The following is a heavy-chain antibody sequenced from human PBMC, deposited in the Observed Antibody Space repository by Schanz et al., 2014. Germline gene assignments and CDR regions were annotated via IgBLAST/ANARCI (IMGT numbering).Heavy chain of an antibody. CDR3: ARDFDDRRGYGSGYCLGDCMDV. CDR2: ISSSGSYI. Sequence: EVHLVESGGGLVKRGGSLRLSCEASEFTFSSYKMNWVRQAPGKGLEWVSSISSSGSYIHYADSVKGRFTISRDNAKNTLYLQMNSLRAEDTAVYYCARDFDDRRGYGSGYCLGDCMDVWGQGTTVTVSS. J-gene: IGHJ6*02. D-gene: IGHD3-10*01. V-gene: IGHV3-21*04. CDR1: EFTFSSYK.